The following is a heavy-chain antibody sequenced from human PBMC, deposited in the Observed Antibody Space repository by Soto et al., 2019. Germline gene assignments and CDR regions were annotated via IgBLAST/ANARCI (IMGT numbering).Heavy chain of an antibody. CDR1: GFAFNNYG. CDR2: ISKSDYT. CDR3: AREDSIIIPAVSDF. V-gene: IGHV3-21*01. Sequence: GGSLRLSCTVSGFAFNNYGINWVRQAPGKGLEWVSSISKSDYTYYSDSVKGRFAISRDNAKSSVSLQMNTLRVEDTAVYYCAREDSIIIPAVSDFWGQGALVTVSS. D-gene: IGHD2-2*01. J-gene: IGHJ4*02.